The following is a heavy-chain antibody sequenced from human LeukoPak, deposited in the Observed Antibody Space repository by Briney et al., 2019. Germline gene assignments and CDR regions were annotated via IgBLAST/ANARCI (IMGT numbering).Heavy chain of an antibody. J-gene: IGHJ4*02. CDR2: IYYSGST. CDR3: ARDNDGSYLSGDSSSWYYFDY. D-gene: IGHD6-13*01. Sequence: PSETLSLTCTVSGGSISSSSYYWGWIRQPPGKGLEWIGSIYYSGSTYYNPSLKSRVTISVDTSKNQFSLKLSSVTAADTAVYYCARDNDGSYLSGDSSSWYYFDYWGQGTLVTVSS. V-gene: IGHV4-39*07. CDR1: GGSISSSSYY.